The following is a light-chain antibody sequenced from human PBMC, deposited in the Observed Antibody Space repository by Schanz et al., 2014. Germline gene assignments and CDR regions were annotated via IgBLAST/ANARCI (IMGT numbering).Light chain of an antibody. CDR2: RNN. CDR1: SSNIGSNY. V-gene: IGLV1-47*01. CDR3: AARDDRLGGVL. Sequence: QSVLTQPPSASGTPGQRVTIACSGRSSNIGSNYVYWYQQLPGTAPKLLIHRNNQRPSGVPDRFSGSKSGTSASLAISGLRSEDEADYYCAARDDRLGGVLFGGGTKLTVL. J-gene: IGLJ2*01.